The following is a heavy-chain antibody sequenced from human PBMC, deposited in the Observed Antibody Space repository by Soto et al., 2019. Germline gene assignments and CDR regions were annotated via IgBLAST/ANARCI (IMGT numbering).Heavy chain of an antibody. J-gene: IGHJ3*02. V-gene: IGHV5-51*01. CDR2: IYPGDSDT. CDR3: ARQGSDNDAFDI. CDR1: GYSFTSYW. Sequence: ASVKVSCKGSGYSFTSYWIGWVRQMPGKGLEWMGIIYPGDSDTRYSPSFQGQVTISADKSISTAYLQWSSLKASDTAMYYCARQGSDNDAFDIWGQGTMVTVSS.